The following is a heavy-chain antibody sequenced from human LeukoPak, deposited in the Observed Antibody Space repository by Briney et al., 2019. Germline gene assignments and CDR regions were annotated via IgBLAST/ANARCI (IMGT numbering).Heavy chain of an antibody. J-gene: IGHJ4*02. CDR2: ISGSGGST. D-gene: IGHD6-19*01. CDR1: GITFSNYW. CDR3: AKFGIAVARGDFDY. Sequence: GGSLRLSCAASGITFSNYWMSWVRQAPGKGLEWVSAISGSGGSTYYADSVKGRFTISRDNSKNTLYLQMNSLRAEDTAVYYCAKFGIAVARGDFDYWGQGTLVTVSS. V-gene: IGHV3-23*01.